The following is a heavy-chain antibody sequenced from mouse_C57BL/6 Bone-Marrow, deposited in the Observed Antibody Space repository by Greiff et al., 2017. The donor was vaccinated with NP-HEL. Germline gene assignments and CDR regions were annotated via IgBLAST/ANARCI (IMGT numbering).Heavy chain of an antibody. CDR1: GYTFTSYW. Sequence: QVQLQQPGAELVKPGASVKMSCKASGYTFTSYWITWVKQRPGQGLEWIGDIYPGSGSTNYNEKFKSKATLTVDTSSSTAYMQLSSLTSADSAVYYCARSDWDGAWFAYWGQGTLVTVSA. J-gene: IGHJ3*01. CDR2: IYPGSGST. CDR3: ARSDWDGAWFAY. D-gene: IGHD4-1*01. V-gene: IGHV1-55*01.